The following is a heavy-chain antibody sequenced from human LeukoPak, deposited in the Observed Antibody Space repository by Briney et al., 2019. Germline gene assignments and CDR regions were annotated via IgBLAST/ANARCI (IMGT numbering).Heavy chain of an antibody. CDR1: GYTFTSYA. D-gene: IGHD1-1*01. CDR3: ARDSRGSDWNDGLFDYYYYYMDV. J-gene: IGHJ6*03. Sequence: ASVKVSCKASGYTFTSYAMNWVRQAPGQGLEWMGWINTNIGNPTYAQGFTGRFVFSLDTSVSTAYLQISSLKAEDTAVYYCARDSRGSDWNDGLFDYYYYYMDVWGKGTTVTVSS. V-gene: IGHV7-4-1*02. CDR2: INTNIGNP.